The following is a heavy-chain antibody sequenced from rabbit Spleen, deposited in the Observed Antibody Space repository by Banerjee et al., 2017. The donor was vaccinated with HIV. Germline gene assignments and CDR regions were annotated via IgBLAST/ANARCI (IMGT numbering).Heavy chain of an antibody. Sequence: QSLEESGGDLVKPGASLTLTCTASGLTISSTYWICWVRQAPGKGLEWIGCIYTGSGRTYYASWAKGRFTISKTSSTTVTLQLNSLTAADTATYFCARDDSDYGYYNFWGPGTLVTVS. CDR2: IYTGSGRT. CDR1: GLTISSTYW. D-gene: IGHD6-1*01. V-gene: IGHV1S40*01. J-gene: IGHJ4*01. CDR3: ARDDSDYGYYNF.